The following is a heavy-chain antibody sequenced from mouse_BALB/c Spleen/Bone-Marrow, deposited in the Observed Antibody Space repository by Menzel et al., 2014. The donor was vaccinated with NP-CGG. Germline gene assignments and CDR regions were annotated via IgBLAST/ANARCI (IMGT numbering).Heavy chain of an antibody. Sequence: EVQGVESGGGLVQPGGSLRLSCATSGFTFTDYYMSWVRQPPGKALEWLGFIRNKANGYTTEYSASVKGRFTISRDYSQSILYLQMNTLRAEDSATYYCAREIINDYHWYFDVWGAGTTVTVSS. CDR1: GFTFTDYY. D-gene: IGHD2-4*01. V-gene: IGHV7-3*02. J-gene: IGHJ1*01. CDR2: IRNKANGYTT. CDR3: AREIINDYHWYFDV.